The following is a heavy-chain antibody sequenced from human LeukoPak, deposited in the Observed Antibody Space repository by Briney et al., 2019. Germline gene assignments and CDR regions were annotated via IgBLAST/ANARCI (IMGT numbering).Heavy chain of an antibody. CDR1: GFTFRSYA. CDR3: AKHTTISDDAFDI. Sequence: GGSLRLSCAASGFTFRSYAMSWVRQAPGKGLEWVSAISGSGGSTYYAESVKGRFTISRDNSKNTLYLQMNSLRAEDTAVYYCAKHTTISDDAFDIWGQGTMVTVSS. CDR2: ISGSGGST. V-gene: IGHV3-23*01. J-gene: IGHJ3*02. D-gene: IGHD5-18*01.